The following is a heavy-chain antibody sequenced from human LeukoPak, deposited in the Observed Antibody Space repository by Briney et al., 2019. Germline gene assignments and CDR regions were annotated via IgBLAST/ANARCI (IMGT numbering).Heavy chain of an antibody. Sequence: GGSLRLSCAASGFTFSTYNMNWVRQGPGKGLEWVSSISSSSLYIYYADSVKGRFTISRDNANNTLYLQMNSLSAEDTAVYYCARGKDISSLYVEYFDPWGQGTLVTVSS. V-gene: IGHV3-21*06. CDR3: ARGKDISSLYVEYFDP. CDR1: GFTFSTYN. J-gene: IGHJ5*02. D-gene: IGHD6-13*01. CDR2: ISSSSLYI.